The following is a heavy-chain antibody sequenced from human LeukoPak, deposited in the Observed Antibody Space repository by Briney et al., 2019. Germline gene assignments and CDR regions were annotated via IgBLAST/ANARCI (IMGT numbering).Heavy chain of an antibody. V-gene: IGHV1-46*02. J-gene: IGHJ4*02. CDR2: INPSGGST. CDR3: ARESYGEEDN. D-gene: IGHD4-17*01. CDR1: GYTFNSYC. Sequence: ASVKVSCKASGYTFNSYCMHWVRQAPGQGLEWMGIINPSGGSTSYAQKFQGRVTMTRDTSTSTVYMELSSLRSEDAAVYYCARESYGEEDNWGQGTLVTVSS.